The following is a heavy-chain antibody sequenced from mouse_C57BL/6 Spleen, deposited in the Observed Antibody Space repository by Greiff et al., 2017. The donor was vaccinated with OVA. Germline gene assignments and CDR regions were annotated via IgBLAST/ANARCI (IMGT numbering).Heavy chain of an antibody. D-gene: IGHD2-14*01. CDR1: GFTFSDYY. CDR3: ARGVRYWYFDV. V-gene: IGHV5-16*01. Sequence: EVQRVESEGGLVQPGSSMKLSCTASGFTFSDYYMAWVRQVPEKGLEWVANINYDGSSTYYLDSLKSRFIISRDNAKNILYLQMSSLKSEDTATYYCARGVRYWYFDVWGTGTTVTVSS. CDR2: INYDGSST. J-gene: IGHJ1*03.